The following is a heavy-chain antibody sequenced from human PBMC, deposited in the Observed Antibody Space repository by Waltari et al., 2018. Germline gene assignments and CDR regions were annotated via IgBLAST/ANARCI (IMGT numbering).Heavy chain of an antibody. D-gene: IGHD6-13*01. V-gene: IGHV4-38-2*01. CDR3: ARGAAAGPLQH. Sequence: QVQLQESVPGLVKPSETLSLTCAVSGYSISSGYYWGGIRPPPGKGLEWIGSIYNIGSTYYTPSLKSRVIISVDTSKNLFSLKRSSVTAADTAVYYCARGAAAGPLQHWGQGTLVIVSS. CDR2: IYNIGST. J-gene: IGHJ1*01. CDR1: GYSISSGYY.